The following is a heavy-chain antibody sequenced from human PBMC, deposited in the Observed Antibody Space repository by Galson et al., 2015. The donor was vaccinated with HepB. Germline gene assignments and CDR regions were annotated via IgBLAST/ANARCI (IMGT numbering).Heavy chain of an antibody. J-gene: IGHJ4*02. CDR3: ARWGTLGVTLDY. D-gene: IGHD1-26*01. Sequence: SLRLSCAASGFSFSNYNMNWVRQAPGKGLEWLAVISYDGYNKYYLESAKGRFTVSRDDSKNTVYLQMNRLGAEDTAVYYCARWGTLGVTLDYWGQGTLVTVSS. CDR2: ISYDGYNK. V-gene: IGHV3-30*03. CDR1: GFSFSNYN.